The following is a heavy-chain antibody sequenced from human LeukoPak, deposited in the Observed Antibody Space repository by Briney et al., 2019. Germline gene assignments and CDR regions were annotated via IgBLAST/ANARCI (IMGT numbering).Heavy chain of an antibody. CDR1: RGTFSSYA. V-gene: IGHV1-69*06. Sequence: ASVKVSCKASRGTFSSYAISWVRQAPGQGLEWMGGIIPIFGTANYAQKFQGRVTITADKSTSTAYMELSSLRSEDTAVYYCAVPGYSSGWYYFDYWGQGTLVTVSS. CDR3: AVPGYSSGWYYFDY. D-gene: IGHD6-19*01. J-gene: IGHJ4*02. CDR2: IIPIFGTA.